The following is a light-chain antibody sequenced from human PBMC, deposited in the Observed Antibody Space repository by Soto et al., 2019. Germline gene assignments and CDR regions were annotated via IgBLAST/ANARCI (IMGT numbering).Light chain of an antibody. CDR1: QRISTF. J-gene: IGKJ4*01. V-gene: IGKV1-39*01. Sequence: DIQMTQSPSSLSVSVGDTVAITCRASQRISTFLNWYQQKPGKAPNLLIYAASSLQSGVPSRFRGSGSGTDFTLTISSLQPEDFATYYCQQSYSTPPLTFGGGTKVEIK. CDR3: QQSYSTPPLT. CDR2: AAS.